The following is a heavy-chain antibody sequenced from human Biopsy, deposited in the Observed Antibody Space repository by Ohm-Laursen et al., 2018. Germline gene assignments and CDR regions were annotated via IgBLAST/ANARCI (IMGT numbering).Heavy chain of an antibody. CDR3: VTDRLDDITKVRGIMTD. D-gene: IGHD3-10*01. CDR2: TWDDGSHQ. J-gene: IGHJ4*02. V-gene: IGHV3-33*01. CDR1: GFNFSAYG. Sequence: RSLRLSCTASGFNFSAYGMHWVRQAPDKGLEWVALTWDDGSHQYYVDSVKGRFTISRDNSKNSLYLHINTLGVEDTAVYYCVTDRLDDITKVRGIMTDWGQGTLVIVSS.